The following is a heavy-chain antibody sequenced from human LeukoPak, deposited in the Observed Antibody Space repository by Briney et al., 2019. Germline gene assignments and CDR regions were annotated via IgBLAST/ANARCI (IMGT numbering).Heavy chain of an antibody. CDR2: ISWNSGSI. D-gene: IGHD1-26*01. CDR1: GFTFDDYA. J-gene: IGHJ4*02. V-gene: IGHV3-9*03. Sequence: GRSLRLSCAASGFTFDDYAMHWVRQAPGKGLEWVSGISWNSGSIGYADSVKGRFTISRDNAKNSLYLQMNSLRAEGMALYYCAKDIGHSGSYFSYFDYWGQGTLVTVSS. CDR3: AKDIGHSGSYFSYFDY.